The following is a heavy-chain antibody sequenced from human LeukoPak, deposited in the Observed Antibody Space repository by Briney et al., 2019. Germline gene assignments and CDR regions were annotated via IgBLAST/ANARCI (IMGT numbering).Heavy chain of an antibody. CDR2: INTNTGNP. J-gene: IGHJ4*02. CDR3: ATSGGHLAVAGYYYLDY. V-gene: IGHV7-4-1*02. Sequence: GASVKVSCKASGYTFTSFAMNWVRQAPGQGLEWMGWINTNTGNPTYAQGFTGRFVFSLDTSVGTAYLQISSLKAEDTAVYYCATSGGHLAVAGYYYLDYWGQGTLVTVSS. CDR1: GYTFTSFA. D-gene: IGHD6-19*01.